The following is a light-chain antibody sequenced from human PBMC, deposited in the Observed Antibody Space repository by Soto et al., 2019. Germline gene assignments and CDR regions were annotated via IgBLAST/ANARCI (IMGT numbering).Light chain of an antibody. CDR1: SNFRL. CDR2: EGN. V-gene: IGLV2-23*01. J-gene: IGLJ2*01. CDR3: CSYAGLDIWV. Sequence: QSALTQPASVSGSPGQSITISCTGTSNFRLVSWYQQHPGKAPKLILFEGNKRPSGISDRFSGSMSANTASLTISGLQAEDEADYFCCSYAGLDIWVFGGGTKLTVL.